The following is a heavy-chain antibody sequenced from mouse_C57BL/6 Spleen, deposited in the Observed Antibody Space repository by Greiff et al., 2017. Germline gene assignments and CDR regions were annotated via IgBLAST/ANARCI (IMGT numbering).Heavy chain of an antibody. Sequence: QVQLQQPGTELVKPGASVKLSCTASGYTFTSYWMHWVKQRPGQGLEWIGNINSSNGGTNYNEKFKRKATLTVDKSSSTAYMQLSSLTSEDSAGYYGARGGGDQSNYGYWGQGTLVTVSA. CDR3: ARGGGDQSNYGY. CDR2: INSSNGGT. D-gene: IGHD2-5*01. V-gene: IGHV1-53*01. CDR1: GYTFTSYW. J-gene: IGHJ3*01.